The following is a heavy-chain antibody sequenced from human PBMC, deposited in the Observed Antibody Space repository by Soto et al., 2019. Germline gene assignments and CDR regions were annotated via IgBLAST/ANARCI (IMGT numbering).Heavy chain of an antibody. V-gene: IGHV1-69*06. Sequence: PSVKVSCKASGGTFSSYGISWVRQAPGQGLEWMGGIIPIFGTANYAQKFQGRVTITADKSTSTAYMELSSLRSEDTAVYYCARDRLVTFGGVIVINPYFVSLGHGLLVTVPP. D-gene: IGHD3-16*02. J-gene: IGHJ4*01. CDR3: ARDRLVTFGGVIVINPYFVS. CDR2: IIPIFGTA. CDR1: GGTFSSYG.